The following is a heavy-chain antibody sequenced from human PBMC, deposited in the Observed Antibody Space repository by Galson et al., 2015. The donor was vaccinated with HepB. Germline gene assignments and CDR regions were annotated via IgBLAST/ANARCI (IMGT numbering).Heavy chain of an antibody. J-gene: IGHJ4*02. CDR2: INSDGSST. CDR1: GFTFSSYW. Sequence: SLRLSCAASGFTFSSYWMHWVRQAPGKGLVWVPRINSDGSSTSYADSVKGRFTISRDNAKNTLYLQMNSLRAEDTAVYYCARDPGDLSVAGSPFDYWGQGTLVTVSS. V-gene: IGHV3-74*01. CDR3: ARDPGDLSVAGSPFDY. D-gene: IGHD6-19*01.